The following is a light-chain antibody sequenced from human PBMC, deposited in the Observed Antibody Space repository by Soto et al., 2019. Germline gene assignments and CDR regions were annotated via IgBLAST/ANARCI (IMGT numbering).Light chain of an antibody. CDR3: SSHTSISTHVV. Sequence: QSALTQPASVSGSPGQSITISCTGTSSDVGGYNYVSWYQQHPGKAPKLMIYEVSNRPSGVSNRFSGSKSGNTASLTISGLQAEDEADYYCSSHTSISTHVVFGGGTKLTVL. CDR2: EVS. CDR1: SSDVGGYNY. V-gene: IGLV2-14*01. J-gene: IGLJ2*01.